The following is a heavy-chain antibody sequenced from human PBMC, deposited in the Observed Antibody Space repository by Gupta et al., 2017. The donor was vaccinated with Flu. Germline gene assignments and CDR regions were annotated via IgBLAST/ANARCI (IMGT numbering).Heavy chain of an antibody. CDR3: ARERVDTAMSRYYYYGMDV. V-gene: IGHV1-2*02. Sequence: GTNYAQKFQGRVTMTRDTSISTAYMELSRLRSDDTAVYYCARERVDTAMSRYYYYGMDVWGQGTTVTVSS. D-gene: IGHD5-18*01. CDR2: GT. J-gene: IGHJ6*02.